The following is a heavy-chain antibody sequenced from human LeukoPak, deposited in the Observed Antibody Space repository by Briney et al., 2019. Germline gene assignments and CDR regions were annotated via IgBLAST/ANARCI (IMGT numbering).Heavy chain of an antibody. V-gene: IGHV1-2*02. Sequence: ASVKVSCKASGYSFTAYYLHWVRQAPGQGLEWMGWIDPNSGATNYARKFQGRVTMTRDTSISTAYMELSRLRSDDTAVYYCARDLMVRGAPRPDVWGKGTTVTVSS. D-gene: IGHD3-10*01. CDR3: ARDLMVRGAPRPDV. CDR2: IDPNSGAT. CDR1: GYSFTAYY. J-gene: IGHJ6*03.